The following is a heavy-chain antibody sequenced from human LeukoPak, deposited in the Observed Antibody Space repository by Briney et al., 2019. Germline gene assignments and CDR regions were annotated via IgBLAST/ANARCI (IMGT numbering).Heavy chain of an antibody. D-gene: IGHD2-2*01. CDR3: ATAKYCSSTSCRERKFDY. V-gene: IGHV1-24*01. CDR2: LDPEDGET. J-gene: IGHJ4*02. Sequence: ASVKVSCKVSGYTLTELSMHWVRQAPGKGLEWMGGLDPEDGETIYAQKFQGRVTMTEDTSTDTAYMELSSLRSEDTAVYYCATAKYCSSTSCRERKFDYWGQGTLVTVSS. CDR1: GYTLTELS.